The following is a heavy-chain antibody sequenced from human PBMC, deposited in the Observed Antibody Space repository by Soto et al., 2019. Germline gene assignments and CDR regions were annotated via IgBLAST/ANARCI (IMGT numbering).Heavy chain of an antibody. Sequence: EVQLVESGGGLVQPGESLKLSCAASGFTLSGSAVHWVRQASGKGLEWVGRIRSKTHSYATEYIASVKGRFTMSRDDSKNTAYLQMNGLKTADTAVYYCTRSGGSYAFGYWGQGTLVTVSS. D-gene: IGHD1-26*01. CDR1: GFTLSGSA. J-gene: IGHJ4*02. CDR2: IRSKTHSYAT. V-gene: IGHV3-73*02. CDR3: TRSGGSYAFGY.